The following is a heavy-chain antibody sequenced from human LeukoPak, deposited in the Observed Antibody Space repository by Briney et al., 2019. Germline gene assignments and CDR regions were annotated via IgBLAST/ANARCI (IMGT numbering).Heavy chain of an antibody. D-gene: IGHD6-19*01. V-gene: IGHV4-34*01. CDR1: GGSFSGYY. CDR3: ARAGSSGPLWY. Sequence: SETLSLTCAVYGGSFSGYYWSWIRQPPGKGLEWIGEINHSGSTNYNPSLKSRVTISVDTSKNQFSLKLSSVTAADTAVYYCARAGSSGPLWYWGQGTLVTVSS. J-gene: IGHJ4*02. CDR2: INHSGST.